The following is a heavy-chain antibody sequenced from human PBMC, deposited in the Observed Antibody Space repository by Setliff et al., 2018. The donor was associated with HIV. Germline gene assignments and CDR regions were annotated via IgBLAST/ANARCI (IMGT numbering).Heavy chain of an antibody. J-gene: IGHJ6*03. CDR2: INHRGST. Sequence: PSETLSLTCAVFGGSFADIGGSFTDYYWIWIRQPPGKGLEWIGEINHRGSTNCNPSLKSRFTISVDTSKNQFSLKVNSVTAADTAVYFCARVVYTYYYMDVWGKGTTVTVSS. CDR3: ARVVYTYYYMDV. D-gene: IGHD4-4*01. V-gene: IGHV4-34*01. CDR1: GGSFADIGGSFTDYY.